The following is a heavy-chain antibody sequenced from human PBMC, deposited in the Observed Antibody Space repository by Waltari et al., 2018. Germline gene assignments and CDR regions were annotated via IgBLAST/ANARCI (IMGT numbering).Heavy chain of an antibody. Sequence: QVQLVESGGGVVQPGRYLSLSCAASGLTVSRPDMHWVRQAPGKGLDWVAVISYDGSNKYYADSVKGRFTISRDNSKNTLYLQMNSLRAEDTAVYYCARDGPYSSGWLFDYWGQGTLVTVSS. CDR1: GLTVSRPD. D-gene: IGHD6-19*01. CDR3: ARDGPYSSGWLFDY. CDR2: ISYDGSNK. V-gene: IGHV3-30-3*01. J-gene: IGHJ4*02.